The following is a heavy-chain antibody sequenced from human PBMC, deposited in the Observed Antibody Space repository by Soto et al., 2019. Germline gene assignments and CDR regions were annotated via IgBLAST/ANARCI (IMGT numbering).Heavy chain of an antibody. CDR1: GGSFSGYY. CDR3: ARGLTSCYDY. D-gene: IGHD2-2*01. Sequence: SETLSLTCAVYGGSFSGYYWSWIRQPPGKGLEWIGEINHSGSTNYNPSLKSRVTISVDTSKNQFSLKLSSVTAADTAVYYCARGLTSCYDYWGQGTLVTVSS. V-gene: IGHV4-34*01. J-gene: IGHJ4*02. CDR2: INHSGST.